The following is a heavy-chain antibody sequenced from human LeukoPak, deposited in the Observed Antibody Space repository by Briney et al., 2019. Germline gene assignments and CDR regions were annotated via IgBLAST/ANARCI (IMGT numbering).Heavy chain of an antibody. CDR1: GGSFSGYY. CDR3: ARSTGPIDY. Sequence: KASETLSLTCAVYGGSFSGYYWSWIRQPPGKGLEWIGEINHSGSTNYNPSLKSRVTISVDTSKNQFSLKLNSVTPEDTAVYYCARSTGPIDYWGQGTLVTVSS. J-gene: IGHJ4*02. V-gene: IGHV4-34*01. D-gene: IGHD1-1*01. CDR2: INHSGST.